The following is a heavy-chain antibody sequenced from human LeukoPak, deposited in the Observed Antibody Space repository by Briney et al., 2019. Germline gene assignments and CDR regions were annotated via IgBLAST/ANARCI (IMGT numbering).Heavy chain of an antibody. D-gene: IGHD3-3*01. V-gene: IGHV3-23*01. CDR2: LSGSGGST. CDR1: GFTFSSYA. J-gene: IGHJ4*02. CDR3: AKDRDYDFWSGYPYYFDY. Sequence: PGGSLRLSCAASGFTFSSYAMSWVRQAPRKGLEWVSALSGSGGSTYYADSVKGRFTISRDNSKNTLYLQMNSLRAEDTAVYYCAKDRDYDFWSGYPYYFDYWGQGTLVTVSS.